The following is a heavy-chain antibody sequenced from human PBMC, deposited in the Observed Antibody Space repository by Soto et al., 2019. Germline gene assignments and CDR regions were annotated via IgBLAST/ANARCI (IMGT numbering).Heavy chain of an antibody. CDR3: AHLVVAGLTYFFDY. D-gene: IGHD2-15*01. CDR1: GFSLSTSAVG. V-gene: IGHV2-5*02. Sequence: HITLKESGPTLVKPTQTLTLTCTFSGFSLSTSAVGVGWIRQPPGKALEWLAFIYWDDDKRYSPSLKSSLTITKDTSKNQVVLAMTNMAPVDTATYYCAHLVVAGLTYFFDYWGQGTLVTVSS. CDR2: IYWDDDK. J-gene: IGHJ4*02.